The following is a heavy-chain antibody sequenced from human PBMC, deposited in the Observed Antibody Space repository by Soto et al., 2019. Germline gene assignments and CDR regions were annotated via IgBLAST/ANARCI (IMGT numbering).Heavy chain of an antibody. J-gene: IGHJ4*02. V-gene: IGHV4-59*01. Sequence: SETLSLTCTVSGGSISSSSWSWIRQPPGRGLEWIGYIYNNGRTDYNPSLKSRVTISVDTSKNHFSLKLSSVTPADTAVYYCARARFCTSTSCYHYFDFWGQGTLVTV. CDR3: ARARFCTSTSCYHYFDF. D-gene: IGHD2-2*01. CDR1: GGSISSSS. CDR2: IYNNGRT.